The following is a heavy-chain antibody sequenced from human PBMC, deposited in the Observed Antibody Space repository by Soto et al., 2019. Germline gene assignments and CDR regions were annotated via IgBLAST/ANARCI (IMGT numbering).Heavy chain of an antibody. CDR3: ARLLGRDGYNGNWYFDL. D-gene: IGHD5-12*01. Sequence: QVQLVQSGAEVKKPGSSVKVSCKASGGTFSSYAISWVRQAPGQGLEWMGGIIPIFGTANYAQKFQGRVTITADESTSTAYMELGSLRSEDTAVYYCARLLGRDGYNGNWYFDLWGRGTLVTVSS. CDR1: GGTFSSYA. CDR2: IIPIFGTA. V-gene: IGHV1-69*12. J-gene: IGHJ2*01.